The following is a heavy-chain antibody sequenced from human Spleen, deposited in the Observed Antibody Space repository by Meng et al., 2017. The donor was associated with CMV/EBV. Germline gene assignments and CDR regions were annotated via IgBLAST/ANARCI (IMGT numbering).Heavy chain of an antibody. CDR1: GFNFSSYA. CDR2: ISGSGGST. D-gene: IGHD3-3*01. Sequence: GESLKISCAASGFNFSSYAMSWVRQAPGKGLEWVSAISGSGGSTYYADSVKGRFTISRDNAKNSLYLQMNSLRAEDTAVYYCARVSTYYDFWSGHEVEYWGQGTLVTVSS. J-gene: IGHJ4*02. CDR3: ARVSTYYDFWSGHEVEY. V-gene: IGHV3-23*01.